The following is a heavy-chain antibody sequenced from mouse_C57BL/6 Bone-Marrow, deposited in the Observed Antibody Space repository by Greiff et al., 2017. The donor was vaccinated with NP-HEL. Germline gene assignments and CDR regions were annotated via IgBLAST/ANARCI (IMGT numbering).Heavy chain of an antibody. V-gene: IGHV1-82*01. D-gene: IGHD1-1*01. CDR3: AINYYGSSYEWYFDV. CDR2: IYPGDGDT. Sequence: VQLQQSGPELVKPGASVKISCKASGYAFSSSWMNWVKQRPGKGLEWIGRIYPGDGDTNYNGKFKGKATLPADTSSSTAYMQLSSLTSEDSAVYVCAINYYGSSYEWYFDVWGTGTTVTVSS. CDR1: GYAFSSSW. J-gene: IGHJ1*03.